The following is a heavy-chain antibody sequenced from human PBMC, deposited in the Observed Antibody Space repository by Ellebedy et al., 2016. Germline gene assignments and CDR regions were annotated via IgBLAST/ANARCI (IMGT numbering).Heavy chain of an antibody. V-gene: IGHV3-53*01. D-gene: IGHD1-26*01. CDR2: IYSGGST. CDR3: ARGEWEPGAFNY. CDR1: GFTFSSYW. Sequence: GGSLRLSCAASGFTFSSYWMSWVRQAPGKGLEWVSVIYSGGSTYYADSVKGRFTISRDNSKNTLYLQMNSLRAEDTAVYYCARGEWEPGAFNYWGQGTLVTVSS. J-gene: IGHJ4*02.